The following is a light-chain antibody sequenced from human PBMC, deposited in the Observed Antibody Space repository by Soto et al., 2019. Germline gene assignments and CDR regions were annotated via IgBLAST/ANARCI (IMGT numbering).Light chain of an antibody. CDR2: KAS. V-gene: IGKV1-5*03. CDR1: QTISSW. CDR3: QHYNSYSEA. J-gene: IGKJ1*01. Sequence: DIKMSQSPSTLSATVGDRVTITCRASQTISSWLAWYQQKPGKAPKLLIYKASTLKSGVPSRFSGSGSGTEFTLTISSLQPDDFATYYCQHYNSYSEAFGQGTMADVK.